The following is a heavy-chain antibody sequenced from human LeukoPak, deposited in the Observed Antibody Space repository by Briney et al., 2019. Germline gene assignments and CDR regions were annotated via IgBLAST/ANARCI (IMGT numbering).Heavy chain of an antibody. J-gene: IGHJ6*03. CDR3: ARSAGHCSNGICFTGYDRDV. V-gene: IGHV1-2*02. D-gene: IGHD2-8*01. Sequence: ASVQVSCKASGYSFTEHYIYWVRQAPGQGLEWVGRINCNSGDANSAQKFQGRVSMTRDTSVSTAYMDLSSVTSDDTAVYFRARSAGHCSNGICFTGYDRDVWGRGTTVSVSS. CDR1: GYSFTEHY. CDR2: INCNSGDA.